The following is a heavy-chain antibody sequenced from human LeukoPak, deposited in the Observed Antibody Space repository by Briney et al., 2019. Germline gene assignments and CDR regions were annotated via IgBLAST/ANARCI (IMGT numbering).Heavy chain of an antibody. CDR3: ARGVYYGSGSYVFEY. CDR2: INPKSGDT. Sequence: AASVKVSCKTSGYTFTNYHIQWVRQAPGQGLQWMGRINPKSGDTKFAQGFQGRVTLTRDTSIDTAHLEVTGLTSDDTAVYYCARGVYYGSGSYVFEYWGQGTQIIVSS. V-gene: IGHV1-2*02. D-gene: IGHD3-10*01. CDR1: GYTFTNYH. J-gene: IGHJ4*02.